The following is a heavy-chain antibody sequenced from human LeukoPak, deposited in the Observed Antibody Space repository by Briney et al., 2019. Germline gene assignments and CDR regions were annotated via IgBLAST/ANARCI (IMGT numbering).Heavy chain of an antibody. CDR2: ISSSGSTT. Sequence: GGSLRLSCAASGFTFSSYSMNWVRQAPGKGLEWVSYISSSGSTTNYADSVKGRFTISRDNAKNSLYLQMNSLRAEDTAVYYCARIYGSGSYRYWGQGTLVTVSS. CDR1: GFTFSSYS. V-gene: IGHV3-48*04. J-gene: IGHJ4*02. CDR3: ARIYGSGSYRY. D-gene: IGHD3-10*01.